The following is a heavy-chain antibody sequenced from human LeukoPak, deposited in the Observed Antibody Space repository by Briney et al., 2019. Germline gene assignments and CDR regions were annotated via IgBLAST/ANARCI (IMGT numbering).Heavy chain of an antibody. J-gene: IGHJ4*02. D-gene: IGHD3-9*01. CDR3: AAETFLTGYLYFDY. CDR2: IIPIFGTA. CDR1: GGTFSSYA. Sequence: SVKVSCKASGGTFSSYAISWVRQAPGQGLEWMGGIIPIFGTANYAQKFQGRVTITADESTSTAYMELSSLRSEDTAVYYCAAETFLTGYLYFDYWGQGTLVTVSS. V-gene: IGHV1-69*13.